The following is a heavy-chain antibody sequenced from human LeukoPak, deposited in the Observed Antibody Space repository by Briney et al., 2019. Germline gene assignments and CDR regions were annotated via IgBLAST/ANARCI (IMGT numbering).Heavy chain of an antibody. CDR1: GGSISSYY. CDR3: ARVPSPDDGDDY. Sequence: PSETLSLTCTVSGGSISSYYWSWIRQPPGKGLEWIGEINHSGSTNYNPSLKSRVTISVDTSKNQFSLKLSSVTAADTAVYYCARVPSPDDGDDYWGQGTLVTVSS. CDR2: INHSGST. D-gene: IGHD7-27*01. J-gene: IGHJ4*02. V-gene: IGHV4-34*01.